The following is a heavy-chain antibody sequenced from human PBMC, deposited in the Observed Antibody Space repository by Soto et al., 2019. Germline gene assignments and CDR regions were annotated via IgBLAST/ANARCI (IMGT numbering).Heavy chain of an antibody. J-gene: IGHJ1*01. CDR1: GYTFTSYY. V-gene: IGHV1-46*01. Sequence: EASVKVSCKASGYTFTSYYMHWVRQAPGQGLEWMGIINPSGGSTSYAQKFQGRVTMTRDTSTSTVYMVLSSLRSEDTAVYYCARGSRDYYDSSGSEYFQHWGQGTLVTVSS. CDR3: ARGSRDYYDSSGSEYFQH. CDR2: INPSGGST. D-gene: IGHD3-22*01.